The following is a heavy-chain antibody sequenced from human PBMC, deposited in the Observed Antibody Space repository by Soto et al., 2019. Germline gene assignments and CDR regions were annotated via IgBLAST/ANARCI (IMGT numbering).Heavy chain of an antibody. Sequence: LQTLSLTSAVLKGSLAGSNWWRWVRQPPGKGLEWLGPISHSGTVNYNATLRSRVTISVDKPKNQLSLTRLSVPAADKAVYDFARDDDGFDYWGPGIRVTVSS. CDR1: KGSLAGSNW. D-gene: IGHD2-21*02. CDR3: ARDDDGFDY. CDR2: ISHSGTV. J-gene: IGHJ4*02. V-gene: IGHV4-4*02.